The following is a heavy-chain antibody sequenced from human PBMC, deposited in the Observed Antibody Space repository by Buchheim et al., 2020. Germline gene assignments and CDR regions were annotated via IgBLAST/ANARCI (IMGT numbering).Heavy chain of an antibody. J-gene: IGHJ6*02. CDR1: GFTFSSYW. Sequence: EVQLVESGGGLVQPGGSLRLSCAASGFTFSSYWMSWVRQAPGKGLEWVANIKQDGSEKYYVDSVKGRFTISRDNAKHSLYLQMNSLRAEDTAVYFCARERGVTITSSGVWSYSYGLDVWGLGTT. D-gene: IGHD4-11*01. V-gene: IGHV3-7*01. CDR3: ARERGVTITSSGVWSYSYGLDV. CDR2: IKQDGSEK.